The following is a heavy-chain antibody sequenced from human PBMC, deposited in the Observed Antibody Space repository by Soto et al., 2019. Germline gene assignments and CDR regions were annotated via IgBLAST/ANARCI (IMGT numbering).Heavy chain of an antibody. CDR2: INHSGST. V-gene: IGHV4-34*01. Sequence: SETLSLTCAVYGGSFSGYYWSWIRQPPGKGLEWIGEINHSGSTNYNPSLKSRVTISVDTSKNHFSLKLSFVTAADTVLFYCARGQCSGGSCYTPKYFDYWGQGTLVTVSS. CDR1: GGSFSGYY. J-gene: IGHJ4*02. D-gene: IGHD2-15*01. CDR3: ARGQCSGGSCYTPKYFDY.